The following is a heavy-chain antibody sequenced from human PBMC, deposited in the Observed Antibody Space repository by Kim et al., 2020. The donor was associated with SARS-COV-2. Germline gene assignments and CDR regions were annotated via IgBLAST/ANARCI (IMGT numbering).Heavy chain of an antibody. Sequence: AASVKGRFTISRDDSKNTAYLQMNSQKTEDTAVYYCTGLYGGSSRAQADYWGQGTLVTVSS. J-gene: IGHJ4*02. D-gene: IGHD6-6*01. V-gene: IGHV3-73*01. CDR3: TGLYGGSSRAQADY.